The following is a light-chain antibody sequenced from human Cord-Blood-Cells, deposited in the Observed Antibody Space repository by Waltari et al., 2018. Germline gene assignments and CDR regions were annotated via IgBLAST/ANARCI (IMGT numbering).Light chain of an antibody. J-gene: IGLJ3*02. V-gene: IGLV2-8*01. Sequence: QSALTQPPSASGSPGQSVTIYCTGTSSDVGGYNYVSWDKQRPGKAPKLMIYEVSKRPSGVPDRFSGSKSGNTASLTVSGLQAEDEADYYCSSYAGSNNWVFGVATKLTVL. CDR3: SSYAGSNNWV. CDR2: EVS. CDR1: SSDVGGYNY.